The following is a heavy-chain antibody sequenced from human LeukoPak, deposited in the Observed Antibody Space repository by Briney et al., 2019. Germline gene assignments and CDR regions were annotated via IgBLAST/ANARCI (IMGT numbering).Heavy chain of an antibody. CDR3: AKVTATTFDY. CDR2: IHPNRGNT. Sequence: ASVEVSCKASGYTFTGYYIHWVRQAPGQGLEWMGWIHPNRGNTNYAQKFQGRVTMTRDTSISTAYMELNRLTSDDTAVYYCAKVTATTFDYWGQGTLVTVSS. V-gene: IGHV1-2*02. J-gene: IGHJ4*02. CDR1: GYTFTGYY. D-gene: IGHD2-21*02.